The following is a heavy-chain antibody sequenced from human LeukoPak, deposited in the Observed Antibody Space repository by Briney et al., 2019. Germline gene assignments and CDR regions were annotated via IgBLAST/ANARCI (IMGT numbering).Heavy chain of an antibody. J-gene: IGHJ5*02. V-gene: IGHV3-21*01. CDR3: ARDPSPDIVVVVAATLVWFDP. CDR1: GFTFSSYS. CDR2: ISSSSYI. Sequence: PGGSLRLSWAASGFTFSSYSMNWVRQAPGKGLEWVSSISSSSYIYYADSVKGRFTIPRDNAKNSLYLQMTSLRAEDTAVYYCARDPSPDIVVVVAATLVWFDPWGQGTLVTVSS. D-gene: IGHD2-15*01.